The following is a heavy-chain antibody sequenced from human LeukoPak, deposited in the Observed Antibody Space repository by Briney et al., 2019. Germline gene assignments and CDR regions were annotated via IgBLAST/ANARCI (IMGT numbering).Heavy chain of an antibody. CDR2: INHSGST. D-gene: IGHD3-10*01. CDR1: GGSFSGYY. J-gene: IGHJ4*02. Sequence: SETLSLTCAVYGGSFSGYYWSWIRQPPGKGLEWIGEINHSGSTNYNPSLKSRDTISVDTSKNQFSLKLSSVTAADTAVYYCARHGNGSGSYYPRGLDYWGQGTLVTVSS. V-gene: IGHV4-34*01. CDR3: ARHGNGSGSYYPRGLDY.